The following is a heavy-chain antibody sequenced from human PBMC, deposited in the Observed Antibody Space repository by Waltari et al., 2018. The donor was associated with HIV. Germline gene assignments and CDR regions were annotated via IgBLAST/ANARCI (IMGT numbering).Heavy chain of an antibody. CDR2: IWYDGSNK. Sequence: QLVESGGGVVQPGRSLRLSCAASGFTFSSYGMHWVRQAPGKGLEWVAVIWYDGSNKYYADSVKGRFTISRDNSKNTLYLQMNSLRAEDTAVYYCARDDDYGDYGAHYYYGMDVWGQGTTVTVSS. CDR3: ARDDDYGDYGAHYYYGMDV. CDR1: GFTFSSYG. J-gene: IGHJ6*02. D-gene: IGHD4-17*01. V-gene: IGHV3-33*01.